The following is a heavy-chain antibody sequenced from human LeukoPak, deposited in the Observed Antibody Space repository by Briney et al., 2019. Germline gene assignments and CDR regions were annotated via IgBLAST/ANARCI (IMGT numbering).Heavy chain of an antibody. J-gene: IGHJ3*02. CDR3: ARLKVLRYFDWYSPSGAFDI. CDR2: IYYSGST. V-gene: IGHV4-39*07. D-gene: IGHD3-9*01. CDR1: GGSISSSSYY. Sequence: SETLSLTCTVSGGSISSSSYYWGWIRQPPGKGLEWIGSIYYSGSTYCNPSLKSRVTISVDTSKNQFSLKLSSVTAADTAVHYCARLKVLRYFDWYSPSGAFDIWGQGTMVTVSS.